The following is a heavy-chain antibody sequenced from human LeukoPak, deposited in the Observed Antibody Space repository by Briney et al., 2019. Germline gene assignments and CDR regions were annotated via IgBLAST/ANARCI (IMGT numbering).Heavy chain of an antibody. V-gene: IGHV3-11*01. D-gene: IGHD6-19*01. CDR1: GFTFSDYY. CDR2: ISSSGSTI. J-gene: IGHJ4*02. CDR3: ARDLEAVAGYFDY. Sequence: GGSLRLSCAASGFTFSDYYTSWIRQAPGKGLEWVSYISSSGSTIYYADSVKGRFTISRDNAKNSLYLQMNSLRAEDTAVYYCARDLEAVAGYFDYWGQGTLVTVSS.